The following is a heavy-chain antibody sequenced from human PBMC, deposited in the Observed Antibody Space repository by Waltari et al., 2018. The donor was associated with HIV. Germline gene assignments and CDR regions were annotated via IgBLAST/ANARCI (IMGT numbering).Heavy chain of an antibody. D-gene: IGHD3-16*02. V-gene: IGHV4-38-2*01. CDR2: IYHSGST. J-gene: IGHJ4*02. CDR1: GYSISSGYY. Sequence: QVQLQESGPGLLKPSETLSLTCAVSGYSISSGYYWGCIRQPPGKGLEWIGSIYHSGSTYYNPSLKSRVTISVDTSKNQFSLKLSSVTAADTAIYHCASAFIEYFDSWGQGTLVTVSS. CDR3: ASAFIEYFDS.